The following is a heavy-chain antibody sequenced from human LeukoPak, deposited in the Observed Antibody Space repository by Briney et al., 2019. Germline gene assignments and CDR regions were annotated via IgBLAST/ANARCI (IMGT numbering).Heavy chain of an antibody. CDR3: ARHLKKDGYNYSFDY. CDR1: GGSISTYY. D-gene: IGHD5-24*01. J-gene: IGHJ4*02. CDR2: ISDSGST. V-gene: IGHV4-59*08. Sequence: SETLSLTCTVSGGSISTYYWSWIRQPPGKGLEWIGFISDSGSTDYNPSLTSRVTISVDTSKNQFSLRLSSVTAADTAVYYCARHLKKDGYNYSFDYWGQGTLVTVSS.